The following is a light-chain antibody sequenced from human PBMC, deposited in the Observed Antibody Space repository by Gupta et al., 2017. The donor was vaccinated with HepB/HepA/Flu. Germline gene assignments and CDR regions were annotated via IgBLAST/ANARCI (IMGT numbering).Light chain of an antibody. CDR2: NDD. CDR1: SSNVGRDN. V-gene: IGLV1-47*02. Sequence: QPVLTQPPSAAGTPGQRVAIYCSGSSSNVGRDNVYWYRQLPGTAPKLLIYNDDRRPSGVPDRFSGSKSGTSASLAISGLRSEDEADYYCAAWDNSLSAYVFGTGTWVTVL. J-gene: IGLJ1*01. CDR3: AAWDNSLSAYV.